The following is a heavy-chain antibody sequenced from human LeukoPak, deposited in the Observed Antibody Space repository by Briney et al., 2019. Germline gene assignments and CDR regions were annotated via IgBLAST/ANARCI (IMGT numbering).Heavy chain of an antibody. Sequence: PSETLSLPCTISGDSITNYYWSWVRQPPGEGLEWIAYNSYSGNTNYNPSLNSRVTISVDMSKNQYSLRLTSVTAADTAGYHCARKEWVPYYFDYWGQGALVTVSS. J-gene: IGHJ4*02. CDR2: NSYSGNT. D-gene: IGHD3-3*01. CDR3: ARKEWVPYYFDY. CDR1: GDSITNYY. V-gene: IGHV4-59*01.